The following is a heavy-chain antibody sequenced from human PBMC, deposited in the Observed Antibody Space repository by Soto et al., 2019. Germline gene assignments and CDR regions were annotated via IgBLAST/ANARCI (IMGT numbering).Heavy chain of an antibody. V-gene: IGHV4-30-4*01. D-gene: IGHD1-1*01. CDR2: IYYSGST. Sequence: SETLSLTWTVSGGSISSGDYYWSWIRQPPGKGLEWIGYIYYSGSTYYNPSLKSRVTISVDTSKNQFSLKLSSVTAADTAVYYCARDSYKFDYYYGMDVWGQGTTVTVSS. CDR3: ARDSYKFDYYYGMDV. CDR1: GGSISSGDYY. J-gene: IGHJ6*02.